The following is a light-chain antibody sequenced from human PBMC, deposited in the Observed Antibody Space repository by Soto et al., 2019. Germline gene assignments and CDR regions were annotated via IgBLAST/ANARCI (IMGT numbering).Light chain of an antibody. J-gene: IGKJ1*01. CDR2: QAS. V-gene: IGKV1-5*03. CDR3: QQYLSYPWT. CDR1: QSMGRW. Sequence: DIQMTQSPSTLSASVGDRVTVACRASQSMGRWLAWYHHQPGKPPKLLIYQASSLEGGVPSRFRGSGSEREFTLTISSLQPEDFATYYCQQYLSYPWTFGQGTKVDVK.